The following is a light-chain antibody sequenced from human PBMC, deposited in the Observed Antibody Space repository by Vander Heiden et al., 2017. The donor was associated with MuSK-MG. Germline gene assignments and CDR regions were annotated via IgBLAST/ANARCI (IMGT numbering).Light chain of an antibody. CDR3: QQRSNWPLT. V-gene: IGKV3-11*01. CDR1: QRVNSY. CDR2: DAS. J-gene: IGKJ4*01. Sequence: EIVLTQSPATLSLSPGERATLSCRASQRVNSYVAWYQQKPGQAPRLLIYDASNRATGTPARFSGSGSGTDFTLAISSLEPEDFAVYYCQQRSNWPLTFGGGTKVEIK.